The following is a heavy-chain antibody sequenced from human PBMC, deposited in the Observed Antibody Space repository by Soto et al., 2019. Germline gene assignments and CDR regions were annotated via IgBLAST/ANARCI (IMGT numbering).Heavy chain of an antibody. D-gene: IGHD3-10*01. CDR2: ISGSGGST. CDR1: GFTFSSYA. CDR3: AKKLLWCGRVGSYYGMDV. Sequence: LRLSCAASGFTFSSYAMSWVRQAPGKGLEWVSAISGSGGSTYYADSVKGRFTISRDNSKNTLYLQMNSLRAEDTAVYYCAKKLLWCGRVGSYYGMDVWGQGTTVTVSS. J-gene: IGHJ6*02. V-gene: IGHV3-23*01.